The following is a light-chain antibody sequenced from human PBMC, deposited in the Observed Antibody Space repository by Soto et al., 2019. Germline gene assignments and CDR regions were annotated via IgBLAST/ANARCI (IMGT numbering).Light chain of an antibody. CDR3: QQYTDHPWT. CDR2: EAS. J-gene: IGKJ1*01. Sequence: DIQMTQSPSTLSASVGDRVTITCRPSQSVSTWLAWYQQKPGEAPNLLIYEASRLQSGVPSRFSGSASGREFTLTITNLPPDDVATYDCQQYTDHPWTSGQGTKVDIK. V-gene: IGKV1-5*01. CDR1: QSVSTW.